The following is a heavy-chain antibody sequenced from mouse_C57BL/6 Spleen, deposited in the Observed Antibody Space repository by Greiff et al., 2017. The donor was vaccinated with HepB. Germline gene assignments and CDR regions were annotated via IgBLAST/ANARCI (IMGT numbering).Heavy chain of an antibody. D-gene: IGHD2-1*01. CDR2: IYPGDGDT. V-gene: IGHV1-80*01. Sequence: QVQLQQSGAELVKPGASVKISCKASGYAFSSYWMNWVKQRPGKGLEWIGQIYPGDGDTNYNGKFKGKATLTADKSSSTAYMQLSSLTSEDSAVYFCAKMMGGNYPGDAMDYWGQGTSVTVSS. J-gene: IGHJ4*01. CDR1: GYAFSSYW. CDR3: AKMMGGNYPGDAMDY.